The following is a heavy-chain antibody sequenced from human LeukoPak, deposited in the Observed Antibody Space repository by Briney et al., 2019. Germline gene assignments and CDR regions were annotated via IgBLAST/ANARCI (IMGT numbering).Heavy chain of an antibody. J-gene: IGHJ5*02. CDR3: ARVQSRLSWFDP. Sequence: PSETLSLTCTVSGGSISSSSHYWGWLRQPPGTGLEWIGSIYYSERTYYNPSLKSRVTISVDTSKNQFSLKLSSVTAADTAVYYCARVQSRLSWFDPWGQGTLVTVSS. V-gene: IGHV4-39*07. CDR2: IYYSERT. CDR1: GGSISSSSHY.